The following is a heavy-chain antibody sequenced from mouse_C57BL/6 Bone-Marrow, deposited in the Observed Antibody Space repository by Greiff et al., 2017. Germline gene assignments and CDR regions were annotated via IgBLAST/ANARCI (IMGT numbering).Heavy chain of an antibody. Sequence: EVNVVESGGGLVQSGRSLRLSCATSGFTFSDFYMEWVRQAPVKGLEWIAASRNKANDYTTEYSASVKGRFIVSRDTSQSILYLQMNALRAEDTAIYYCARDNYGNGFAYWGQGTLVTVSA. CDR2: SRNKANDYTT. CDR1: GFTFSDFY. J-gene: IGHJ3*01. V-gene: IGHV7-1*01. CDR3: ARDNYGNGFAY. D-gene: IGHD2-1*01.